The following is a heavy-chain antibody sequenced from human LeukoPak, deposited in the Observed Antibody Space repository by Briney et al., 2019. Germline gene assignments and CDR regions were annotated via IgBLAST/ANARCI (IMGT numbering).Heavy chain of an antibody. Sequence: GGSLRLSCAASEFTFSTYSMNWVRQAPGKGLEWVSSISSSSSYIYYADSVKGRFTISRDNAKNSLYLQMNSLRAEDTAVYYCAGVGRYYGSGSYYPADYWGQGTLVTVSS. J-gene: IGHJ4*02. CDR3: AGVGRYYGSGSYYPADY. CDR1: EFTFSTYS. D-gene: IGHD3-10*01. V-gene: IGHV3-21*01. CDR2: ISSSSSYI.